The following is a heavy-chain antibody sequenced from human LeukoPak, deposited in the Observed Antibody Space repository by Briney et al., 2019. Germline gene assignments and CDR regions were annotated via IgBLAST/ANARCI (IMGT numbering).Heavy chain of an antibody. CDR1: GGSISSYY. V-gene: IGHV4-59*01. Sequence: SETLSLTCTVSGGSISSYYWSWIRQPPGKGLEWIGYIYYSGSTNYNPSLKSRVTISVDTSKNQFSLKLSSVTAADTAVYYCARDHVITIDGQLVGSRWFDPWGQGTLVTVSP. CDR2: IYYSGST. D-gene: IGHD3-3*01. CDR3: ARDHVITIDGQLVGSRWFDP. J-gene: IGHJ5*02.